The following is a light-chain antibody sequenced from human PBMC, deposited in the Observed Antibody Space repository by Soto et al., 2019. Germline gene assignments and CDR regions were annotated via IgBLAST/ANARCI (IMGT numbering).Light chain of an antibody. J-gene: IGLJ2*01. V-gene: IGLV1-44*01. Sequence: QSVLTQPPSASGTPGQTVTISCSGSSSNIGSNVVNWYQHLPGTAPKLLIYSRNQRPSWVPDRFSGSKSGTSASLAISGLQSEDEGDYYCAAWDDSLNGVVFGGGTKVTVL. CDR3: AAWDDSLNGVV. CDR2: SRN. CDR1: SSNIGSNV.